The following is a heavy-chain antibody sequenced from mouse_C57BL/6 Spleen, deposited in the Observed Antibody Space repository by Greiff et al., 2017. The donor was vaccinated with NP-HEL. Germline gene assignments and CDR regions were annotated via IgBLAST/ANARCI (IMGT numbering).Heavy chain of an antibody. V-gene: IGHV1-72*01. CDR3: ARAGVSTTVVATDYAMDY. CDR1: GYTFTSYW. J-gene: IGHJ4*01. D-gene: IGHD1-1*01. CDR2: IDPNSGGT. Sequence: VQLQQPGAELVKPGASVKLSCKASGYTFTSYWMHWVKQRPGRGLEWIGRIDPNSGGTKYNEKFKSEATLTVDTPSSTAYIHVSSLTTYDSADYYCARAGVSTTVVATDYAMDYWGQGTSVTVSS.